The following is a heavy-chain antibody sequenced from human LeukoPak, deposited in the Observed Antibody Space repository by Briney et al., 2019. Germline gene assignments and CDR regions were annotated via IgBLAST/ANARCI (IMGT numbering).Heavy chain of an antibody. V-gene: IGHV4-39*01. CDR3: ARHIIGRWLGDVYSYYMDV. J-gene: IGHJ6*03. CDR2: IHYSRIT. Sequence: SETLSLTCTVSGGSISSSTYYWGWIRQPPGKGLEWIGSIHYSRITYYNPSLKNRVTISLDTSKNQFSLKVTSLTAADTAVYYCARHIIGRWLGDVYSYYMDVWGKGTTVTISS. D-gene: IGHD3-10*01. CDR1: GGSISSSTYY.